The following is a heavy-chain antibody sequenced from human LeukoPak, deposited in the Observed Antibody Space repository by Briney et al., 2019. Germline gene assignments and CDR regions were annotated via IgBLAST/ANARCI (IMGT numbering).Heavy chain of an antibody. CDR3: TTIRPVY. V-gene: IGHV3-74*01. CDR1: GFTFSSYW. D-gene: IGHD5-12*01. J-gene: IGHJ4*02. Sequence: PGGSLTLSCAASGFTFSSYWMHWVRHAPGKGLVWVSRIKDDDSDTNYADSVKGRFTISRDNAKNTLYLQMNNLRAEDTAVYYCTTIRPVYWGQGTLVTVSS. CDR2: IKDDDSDT.